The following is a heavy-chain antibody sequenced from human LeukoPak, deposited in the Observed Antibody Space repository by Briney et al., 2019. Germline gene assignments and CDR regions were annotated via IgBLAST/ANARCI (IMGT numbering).Heavy chain of an antibody. Sequence: PGRSLRLSCAASGFTFDDYAMHWVRQAPGKGLEWVSGISWNSGSIGYADSVKGRFTISRDNAKNSLYLQMNSLRAEDTAVYYCARDYNFWSGYYHYWGQGTLVTVSS. CDR1: GFTFDDYA. CDR2: ISWNSGSI. D-gene: IGHD3-3*01. CDR3: ARDYNFWSGYYHY. J-gene: IGHJ4*02. V-gene: IGHV3-9*01.